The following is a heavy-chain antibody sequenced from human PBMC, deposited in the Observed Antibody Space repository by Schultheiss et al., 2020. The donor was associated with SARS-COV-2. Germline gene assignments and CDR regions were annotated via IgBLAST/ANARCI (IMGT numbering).Heavy chain of an antibody. J-gene: IGHJ4*02. CDR2: ISYDGSNK. D-gene: IGHD2-15*01. CDR1: GFTFSSYG. CDR3: ARVPSLKGIVVVVDGFDY. V-gene: IGHV3-30*03. Sequence: GGSLRLSCAASGFTFSSYGMHWVRQAPGKGLEWVAVISYDGSNKYYADSVKGRFTISRDNSKNTLYLQMNSLRAEDTAVYYCARVPSLKGIVVVVDGFDYWGQGTLVTVSS.